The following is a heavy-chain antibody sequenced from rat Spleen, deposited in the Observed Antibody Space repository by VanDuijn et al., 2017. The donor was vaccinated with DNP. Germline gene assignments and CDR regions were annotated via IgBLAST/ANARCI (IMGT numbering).Heavy chain of an antibody. Sequence: QVRLRESGPGLVQPPHTLSLTCTVSGFSLTSYAVSWVRQPPGKGLEWIAAISSGGSTYYNSTLKSRLSISRDTSKSQVFLKMNSLQTEDTAIYFCTRGGYPGITSAMDAWGQGTSVTVSS. D-gene: IGHD1-4*01. CDR2: ISSGGST. CDR1: GFSLTSYA. J-gene: IGHJ4*01. V-gene: IGHV2S12*01. CDR3: TRGGYPGITSAMDA.